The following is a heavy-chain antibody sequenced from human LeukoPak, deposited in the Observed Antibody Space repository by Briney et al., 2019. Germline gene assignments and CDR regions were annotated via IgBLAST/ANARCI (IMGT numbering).Heavy chain of an antibody. V-gene: IGHV4-59*08. D-gene: IGHD3-10*01. CDR1: GGSMNSYY. J-gene: IGHJ4*02. CDR3: ARLTSGHFDY. CDR2: IYYSGST. Sequence: SETLSLTCSVSGGSMNSYYWSWIRQSPGKGLEWIGYIYYSGSTYYNPSLKSRVTISADTSKNQFSLKLSSVTAADTAVYYCARLTSGHFDYWGQGTLVTVSS.